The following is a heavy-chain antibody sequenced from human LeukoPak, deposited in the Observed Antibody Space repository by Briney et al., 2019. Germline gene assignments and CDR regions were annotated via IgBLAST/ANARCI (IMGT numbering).Heavy chain of an antibody. D-gene: IGHD3-22*01. J-gene: IGHJ4*02. CDR2: INSSGGST. CDR1: GYTFTSYY. Sequence: GASVKVSCKASGYTFTSYYMHWVRQAPGQGLEWMGIINSSGGSTSYAQKFQGRVTMTRDTSTSTVYMELSSLRSEDTAVYYCARDWFSDSSGYYPSPGFDYWGQGTLVTVSS. CDR3: ARDWFSDSSGYYPSPGFDY. V-gene: IGHV1-46*01.